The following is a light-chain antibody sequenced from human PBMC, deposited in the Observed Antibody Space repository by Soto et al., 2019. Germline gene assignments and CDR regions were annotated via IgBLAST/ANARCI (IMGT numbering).Light chain of an antibody. CDR3: QQYHNWPPQYT. V-gene: IGKV3-15*01. CDR1: LTISDN. CDR2: GAF. Sequence: EIVMTQSPATLSVSPGERVTLSCRASLTISDNLAWFQQKSGQAPRLLIHGAFKRATGVPDRFSGSGSGTEFTLTISSLQSEDSAVYYCQQYHNWPPQYTFGQGTKLQIK. J-gene: IGKJ2*01.